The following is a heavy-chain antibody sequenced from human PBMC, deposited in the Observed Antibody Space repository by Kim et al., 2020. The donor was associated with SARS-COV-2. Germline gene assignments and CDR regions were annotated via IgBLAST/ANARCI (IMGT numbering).Heavy chain of an antibody. Sequence: ASVKVSCKASGYTFTSYAMNWVRQAPGQGLEWMGWINTNTGNPTYAQGFTGRFVFSLDTSVSTAYLQISSLKAEDTAVYYCAREDRYYGSGSYYQSGVVLNYWGQGTLVTVSS. CDR1: GYTFTSYA. V-gene: IGHV7-4-1*02. D-gene: IGHD3-10*01. CDR3: AREDRYYGSGSYYQSGVVLNY. J-gene: IGHJ4*02. CDR2: INTNTGNP.